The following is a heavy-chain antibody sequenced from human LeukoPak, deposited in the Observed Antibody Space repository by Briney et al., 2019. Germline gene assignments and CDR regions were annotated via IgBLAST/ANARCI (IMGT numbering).Heavy chain of an antibody. CDR3: ARQNRRLLWFGELDS. V-gene: IGHV5-51*01. CDR2: VYLGDSDA. CDR1: GYDFTNFW. J-gene: IGHJ5*01. Sequence: KPGESLKISCKGSGYDFTNFWIGWVRQMPGKGLEWMGIVYLGDSDARYSPSFQGQVTISADKSTSTAYLQWSSLKASDTAMYYCARQNRRLLWFGELDSWGQGTLVTVSS. D-gene: IGHD3-10*01.